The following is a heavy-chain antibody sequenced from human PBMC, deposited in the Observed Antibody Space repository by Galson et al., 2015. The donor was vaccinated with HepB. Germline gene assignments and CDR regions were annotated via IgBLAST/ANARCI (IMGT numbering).Heavy chain of an antibody. D-gene: IGHD6-19*01. Sequence: SLRLSCAASGFTFSISAMSWVRQAPGKGLEWISTISYSSDSTYYANSVKGRLTISRDNPKNTLYVQMNSLRAEDTAVYYCAKNSEAGDAFDIWGQGTMVTVSS. CDR3: AKNSEAGDAFDI. V-gene: IGHV3-23*01. CDR2: ISYSSDST. CDR1: GFTFSISA. J-gene: IGHJ3*02.